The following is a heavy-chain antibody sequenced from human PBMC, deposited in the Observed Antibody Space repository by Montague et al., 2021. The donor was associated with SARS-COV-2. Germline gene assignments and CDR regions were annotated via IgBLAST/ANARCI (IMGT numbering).Heavy chain of an antibody. CDR3: TRDYRSIVGDGLDV. V-gene: IGHV3-48*03. Sequence: SLRLSCAASGFTFSNYDMNWVRQAPGKGPEWISYISTSAYTTSHAGSVKGRSTISRDNGKNSLYLQMNSLRVEDTAVYYCTRDYRSIVGDGLDVWGQGTKVTVSS. CDR1: GFTFSNYD. D-gene: IGHD3-16*02. CDR2: ISTSAYTT. J-gene: IGHJ3*01.